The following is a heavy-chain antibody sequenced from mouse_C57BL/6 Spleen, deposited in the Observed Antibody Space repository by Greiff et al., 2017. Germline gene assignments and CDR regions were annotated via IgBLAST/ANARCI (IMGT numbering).Heavy chain of an antibody. CDR1: GYTFTSYW. D-gene: IGHD2-5*01. CDR3: ARDYSNYPFAY. Sequence: QVQLQQPGAELVKPGASVKLSCKASGYTFTSYWMHWVKQRPGQGLEWIGMIHPNSGSTNYNERFKSKATLTVDKSSSTAYMQLSSLTSEDSAVYYCARDYSNYPFAYWGQGTLVTVSA. V-gene: IGHV1-64*01. J-gene: IGHJ3*01. CDR2: IHPNSGST.